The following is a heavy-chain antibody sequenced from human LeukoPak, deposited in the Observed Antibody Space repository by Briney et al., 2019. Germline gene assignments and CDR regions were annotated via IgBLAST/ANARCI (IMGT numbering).Heavy chain of an antibody. D-gene: IGHD2-15*01. J-gene: IGHJ4*02. CDR1: GFTVSSNY. CDR3: ARDYKLEYCSGARCPLGY. V-gene: IGHV3-53*01. Sequence: GGSLRLSCAASGFTVSSNYMSWVRQAPGKGLEWVSVVYSGANTHYADSVEGRFTISRDNSWNTVYLQMNSLRAEDTAVYYCARDYKLEYCSGARCPLGYWGQGTLVTVSS. CDR2: VYSGANT.